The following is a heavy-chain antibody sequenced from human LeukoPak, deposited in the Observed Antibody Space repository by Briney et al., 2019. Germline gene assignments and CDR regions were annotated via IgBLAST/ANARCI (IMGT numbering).Heavy chain of an antibody. V-gene: IGHV4-34*01. CDR2: INHSGST. J-gene: IGHJ4*02. CDR3: ARGAARGIDY. CDR1: GGSFSGYY. Sequence: SETLSLTCAVYGGSFSGYYWSWIRQPPGKGLEWIGEINHSGSTNYNPSLKSRVTISVDTSKNQFSLKLSSVTAADTAVYYCARGAARGIDYWGQGTLVTVSS. D-gene: IGHD6-6*01.